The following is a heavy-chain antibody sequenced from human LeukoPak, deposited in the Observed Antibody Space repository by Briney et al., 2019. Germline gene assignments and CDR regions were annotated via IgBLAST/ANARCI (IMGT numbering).Heavy chain of an antibody. Sequence: PGGSLRLSCAASGFTFGNYWMHWVRQAPGKGPVWVSRLNSDGTTTNYADAVKGRLTISRDNAKNTLYLQMNSLRVEDTAVYYCARASIAGTKFDPWGQGTLVTVSS. CDR1: GFTFGNYW. J-gene: IGHJ5*02. CDR2: LNSDGTTT. CDR3: ARASIAGTKFDP. D-gene: IGHD6-13*01. V-gene: IGHV3-74*01.